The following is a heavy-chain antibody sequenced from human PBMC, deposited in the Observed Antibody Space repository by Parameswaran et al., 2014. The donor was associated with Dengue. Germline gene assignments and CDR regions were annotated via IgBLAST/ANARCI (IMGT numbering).Heavy chain of an antibody. J-gene: IGHJ3*02. CDR1: GGSISSGGYY. CDR2: IYYSGST. Sequence: ASXTLSLTCTVSGGSISSGGYYWSWIRQHPGKGLEWIGYIYYSGSTYYNPSLKSRVTISVDTSKNQFSLKLSSVTAADTAVYYCARVIVVVPAAMGRAFDIWGQGTMVTVSS. V-gene: IGHV4-31*03. D-gene: IGHD2-2*01. CDR3: ARVIVVVPAAMGRAFDI.